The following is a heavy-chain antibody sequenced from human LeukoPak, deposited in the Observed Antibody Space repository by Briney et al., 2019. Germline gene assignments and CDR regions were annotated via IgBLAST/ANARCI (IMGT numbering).Heavy chain of an antibody. Sequence: GGSLRLSCAASGFTFSNYWIHWLRQAPGEGPVWVSRISPDGSTTHIADSVKGRFALSRDNAENTVYLQMNSLRAEDRAVYYCAREFMIGNSLFSYFDYWGQGALVTISS. CDR1: GFTFSNYW. CDR3: AREFMIGNSLFSYFDY. J-gene: IGHJ4*02. D-gene: IGHD3-16*01. CDR2: ISPDGSTT. V-gene: IGHV3-74*01.